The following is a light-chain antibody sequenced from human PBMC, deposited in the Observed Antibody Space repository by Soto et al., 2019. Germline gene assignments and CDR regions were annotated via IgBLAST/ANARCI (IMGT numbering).Light chain of an antibody. Sequence: EIVLTQSPGTLSLSPGERATLSCRASQSVSSSYLAWYQQKPGQAPRLLIYGASSRATGIPGRFSGSGSGTDFTLTISRLEPEDFAVYYCQQYGSSPFTFGPGTKVDNK. V-gene: IGKV3-20*01. CDR3: QQYGSSPFT. CDR1: QSVSSSY. J-gene: IGKJ3*01. CDR2: GAS.